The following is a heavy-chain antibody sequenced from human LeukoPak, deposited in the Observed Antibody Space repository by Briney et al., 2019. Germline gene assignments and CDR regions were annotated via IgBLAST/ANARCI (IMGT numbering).Heavy chain of an antibody. Sequence: GGSLRLSCAASGFTFSSYSMNWVRQAPGKGLEWVSYISSSSSAISYADSVKGRFTISRDNAKNSLYLQMNSLRDEDTAVYYCARDLCSSTICYTNYYYYGMDVWGQGTTVTVS. V-gene: IGHV3-48*02. D-gene: IGHD2-2*02. CDR1: GFTFSSYS. CDR2: ISSSSSAI. CDR3: ARDLCSSTICYTNYYYYGMDV. J-gene: IGHJ6*02.